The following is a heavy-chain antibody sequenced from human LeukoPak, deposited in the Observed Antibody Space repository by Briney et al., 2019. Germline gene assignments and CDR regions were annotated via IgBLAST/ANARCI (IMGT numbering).Heavy chain of an antibody. V-gene: IGHV4-4*07. CDR2: IYTRGST. J-gene: IGHJ3*02. Sequence: PSETLSLTCTVSGGSINNYYWSWIRQPAGRGLEWIGRIYTRGSTNYNPSLKSRVTMSVDTSKNQFSLKLSSVTAADAAVYYCARGRYCSADICSGGDAFDIWGQGTMVSVSS. D-gene: IGHD2-15*01. CDR1: GGSINNYY. CDR3: ARGRYCSADICSGGDAFDI.